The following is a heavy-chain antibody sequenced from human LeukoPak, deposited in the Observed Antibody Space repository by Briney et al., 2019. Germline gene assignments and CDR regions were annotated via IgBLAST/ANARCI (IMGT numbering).Heavy chain of an antibody. D-gene: IGHD2-8*02. CDR2: IKENASET. J-gene: IGHJ4*02. CDR3: ARGGSVSGLYWED. CDR1: GVTLRRVL. Sequence: PGGSLRLSCEVSGVTLRRVLMSWVRQAPGKGLEWVANIKENASETYNVDSVRGGFAIFRENAKNSLYLQMNSLRAEDTAVYYCARGGSVSGLYWEDWGQGTLVTVSS. V-gene: IGHV3-7*01.